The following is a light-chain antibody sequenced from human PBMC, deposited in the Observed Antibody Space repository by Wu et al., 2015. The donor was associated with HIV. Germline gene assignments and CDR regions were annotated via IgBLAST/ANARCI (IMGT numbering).Light chain of an antibody. Sequence: EIVSTQSPATLSLSPGETATLSCRASQSISTFLAWYQQKPGQAPRLLIYHASNRATGIPARFSGSGSGTDFTLTISSLESEDFALYYCQQRSAWPLTFGGGTKVEI. V-gene: IGKV3-11*01. J-gene: IGKJ4*01. CDR1: QSISTF. CDR2: HAS. CDR3: QQRSAWPLT.